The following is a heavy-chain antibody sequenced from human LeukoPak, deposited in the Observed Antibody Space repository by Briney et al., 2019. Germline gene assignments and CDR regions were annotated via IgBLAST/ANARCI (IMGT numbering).Heavy chain of an antibody. D-gene: IGHD1-26*01. CDR1: GGSVSGYY. V-gene: IGHV4-34*01. CDR3: ARRAPLWTATGY. CDR2: INHSGST. J-gene: IGHJ4*02. Sequence: PSETLSLACGVYGGSVSGYYWNWIRQPPGKGLEWIGEINHSGSTSYNPSLKSRVTISLDTSKNQFSLKLRSVTAADTAVYYCARRAPLWTATGYWGQGTLVTVSS.